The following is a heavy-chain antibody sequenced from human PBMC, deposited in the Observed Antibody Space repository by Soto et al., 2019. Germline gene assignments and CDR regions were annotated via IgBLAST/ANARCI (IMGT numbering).Heavy chain of an antibody. CDR3: ARDTPGITMVRGVIIPYNWFDP. D-gene: IGHD3-10*01. V-gene: IGHV1-18*01. CDR2: ISAYNGKT. J-gene: IGHJ5*02. Sequence: QVQLVQYGAEGKKPGASVQISFMASDYTFTSYCSSWVRQAPGLGLEWLGWISAYNGKTNYAQKLQGRVTMTTDTSTSTAYMELRSLRADDTAVYYCARDTPGITMVRGVIIPYNWFDPWGQGTLVTVSS. CDR1: DYTFTSYC.